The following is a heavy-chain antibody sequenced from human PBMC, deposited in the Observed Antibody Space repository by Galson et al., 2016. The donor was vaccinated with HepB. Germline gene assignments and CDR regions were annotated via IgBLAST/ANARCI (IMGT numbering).Heavy chain of an antibody. CDR1: GGPFSGSN. Sequence: SETLSLTCVVYGGPFSGSNWSWIRQSPGKGLEWIGEIGHSGNTHYNPSLRSRVTISADTSQMQFSLELRSVTAADTGLYYCARWLGSSWQCYLGLDVWGRGTTVIVS. J-gene: IGHJ6*02. CDR2: IGHSGNT. D-gene: IGHD6-13*01. V-gene: IGHV4-34*01. CDR3: ARWLGSSWQCYLGLDV.